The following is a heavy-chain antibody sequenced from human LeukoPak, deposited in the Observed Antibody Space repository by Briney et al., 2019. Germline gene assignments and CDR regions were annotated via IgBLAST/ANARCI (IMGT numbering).Heavy chain of an antibody. J-gene: IGHJ5*02. D-gene: IGHD2-21*02. CDR1: GGSISSGSYY. V-gene: IGHV4-61*02. Sequence: SETLSLTCTVSGGSISSGSYYWSWIRQPAGKGLEWIGRIYTSGSTNYNPSLKSRVTISVDTSKNQFSLKLSSVTAADTAVYYCARGSRYCGGDCYSPWRGQGSWGQGTLVTVSS. CDR3: ARGSRYCGGDCYSPWRGQGS. CDR2: IYTSGST.